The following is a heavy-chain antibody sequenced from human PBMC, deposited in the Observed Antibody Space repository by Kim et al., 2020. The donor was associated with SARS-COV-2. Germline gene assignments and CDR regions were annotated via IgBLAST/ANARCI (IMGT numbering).Heavy chain of an antibody. J-gene: IGHJ5*02. CDR1: GFTVSSNY. D-gene: IGHD3-16*01. CDR3: ARARGSPPFNWFDP. CDR2: IYSSSSV. V-gene: IGHV3-53*01. Sequence: GGSLRLSCAASGFTVSSNYMSWVRQAPGKGLECVSVIYSSSSVFYADSVKGRFTLSRDNSKNTLYLQMNSLRAEDTAVYYCARARGSPPFNWFDPWGQGTLVTVSS.